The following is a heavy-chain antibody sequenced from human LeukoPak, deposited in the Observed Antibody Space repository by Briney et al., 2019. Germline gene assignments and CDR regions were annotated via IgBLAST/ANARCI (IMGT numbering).Heavy chain of an antibody. D-gene: IGHD1-1*01. V-gene: IGHV3-23*01. CDR1: GFTFSTYG. J-gene: IGHJ4*02. Sequence: GGSLRLSCVASGFTFSTYGMSWVRQAPGKGLEWVSAITGSGGSTYYADSVKGRFTISRDNSKNTLYLQINSLRVEDTAVYYYARDQLGAVLYFDYWGQGALVTVSS. CDR2: ITGSGGST. CDR3: ARDQLGAVLYFDY.